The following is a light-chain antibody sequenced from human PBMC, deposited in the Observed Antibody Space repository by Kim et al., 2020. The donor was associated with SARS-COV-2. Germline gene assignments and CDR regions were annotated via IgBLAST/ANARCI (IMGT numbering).Light chain of an antibody. V-gene: IGLV3-1*01. Sequence: SYELTQPPSVSVSPGQTASITCSGDKLGDKYVCWYQQKPGQSPVLIIYQDNKRPSGIPERLSGSNSGNTATLTISGTQAMDEADFYCQAWDSSTVIFGGG. CDR1: KLGDKY. CDR2: QDN. CDR3: QAWDSSTVI. J-gene: IGLJ2*01.